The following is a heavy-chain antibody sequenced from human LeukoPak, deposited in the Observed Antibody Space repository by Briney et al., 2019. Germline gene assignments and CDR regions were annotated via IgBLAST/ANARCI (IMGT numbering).Heavy chain of an antibody. J-gene: IGHJ5*02. CDR2: IYYSGST. V-gene: IGHV4-59*08. Sequence: SETLSLTRTVSGGSISSYYWSWIRQPPGKGLEWIGYIYYSGSTNYNLSLKSRVTISVDTSKNQFSLKLSSVTAADTAVYYCARRLGYCSGASCAAWFDPWGQGTLVTVSS. CDR1: GGSISSYY. CDR3: ARRLGYCSGASCAAWFDP. D-gene: IGHD2-15*01.